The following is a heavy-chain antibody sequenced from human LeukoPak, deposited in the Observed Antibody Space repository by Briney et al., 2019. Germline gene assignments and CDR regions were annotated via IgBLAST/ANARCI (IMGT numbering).Heavy chain of an antibody. CDR2: VYHSGSA. V-gene: IGHV4-4*02. CDR1: GDSISSPKW. Sequence: SGTLSLTCAVSGDSISSPKWWSWVRQPPGKGLEWIGEVYHSGSASYNPSVKSRVTISVDKSKNQFSLRLTSATAADTAVYYCARDLRGIVAPPRWGQGTLVSVSS. J-gene: IGHJ4*02. CDR3: ARDLRGIVAPPR. D-gene: IGHD2-15*01.